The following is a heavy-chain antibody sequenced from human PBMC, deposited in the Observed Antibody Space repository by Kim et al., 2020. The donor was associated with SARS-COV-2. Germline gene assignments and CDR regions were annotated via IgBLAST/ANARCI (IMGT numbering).Heavy chain of an antibody. D-gene: IGHD5-12*01. Sequence: SETLSLTXTXSGVSISSGGYYWSWIRQHQGKGLEWIAYIDYSGSTDDNPSVKSRLIISLDKSKNQISLKLSSVTAADTAVYYCVRGRRDGYNYFDYWGQGTLVTVSS. J-gene: IGHJ4*02. CDR3: VRGRRDGYNYFDY. V-gene: IGHV4-31*02. CDR1: GVSISSGGYY. CDR2: IDYSGST.